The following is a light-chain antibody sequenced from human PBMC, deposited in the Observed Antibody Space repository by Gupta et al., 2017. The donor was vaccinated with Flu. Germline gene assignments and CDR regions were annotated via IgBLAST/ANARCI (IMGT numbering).Light chain of an antibody. J-gene: IGKJ2*01. Sequence: DIVMTQTPLSAPVTLGQPASMSCRSSQSLVHSDGNTYLCWFQQRPGQAPRLLIYNVSDRRSGVPDRFSGSGAGTDFTLKISRVEAEDVGVYYCRQGTPFPHTFGQGTKLEIK. CDR2: NVS. V-gene: IGKV2-24*01. CDR3: RQGTPFPHT. CDR1: QSLVHSDGNTY.